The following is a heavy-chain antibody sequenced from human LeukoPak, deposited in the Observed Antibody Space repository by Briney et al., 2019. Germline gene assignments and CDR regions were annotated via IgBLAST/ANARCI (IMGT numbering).Heavy chain of an antibody. D-gene: IGHD3-10*01. Sequence: GRSLRLSCAASGLTFDDYAMHWVRQAPGKGLEWVSGISWNSGSIGYADSVKGRFTISRDNATNSLYLQMNSLRAEDTALYYCAKDSGGDYYGSGSIDYWGQGTLVTVSS. CDR1: GLTFDDYA. CDR2: ISWNSGSI. V-gene: IGHV3-9*01. J-gene: IGHJ4*02. CDR3: AKDSGGDYYGSGSIDY.